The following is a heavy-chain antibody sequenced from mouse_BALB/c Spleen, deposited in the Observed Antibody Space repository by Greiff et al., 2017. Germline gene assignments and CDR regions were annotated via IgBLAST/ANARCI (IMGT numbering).Heavy chain of an antibody. CDR2: ISSGGSYT. Sequence: EVKLMESGGGLVKPGGSLKLSCAASGFTFSSYAMSWVRQTPEKRLEWVATISSGGSYTYYPDSVKGRFTISRDNAKNTLYLQMSSLRSEDTAMYYCARHEKYGNYVHYWGQGTLVTVSA. CDR1: GFTFSSYA. J-gene: IGHJ3*01. D-gene: IGHD2-10*02. CDR3: ARHEKYGNYVHY. V-gene: IGHV5-9-3*01.